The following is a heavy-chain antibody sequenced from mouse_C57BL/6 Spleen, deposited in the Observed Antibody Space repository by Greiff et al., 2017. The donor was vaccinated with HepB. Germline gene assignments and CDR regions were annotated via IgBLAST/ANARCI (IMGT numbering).Heavy chain of an antibody. Sequence: EVQLQQSGPELVKPGASVKISCKASGYTFTDYYMNWVKQSHGKSLEWIGDINPNNGGTSYNQKFKGKATLTVDKSSSTAYMELRSLTSEDSAVYYCARPPYYYGGDYWGQGTTLTVSS. CDR3: ARPPYYYGGDY. V-gene: IGHV1-26*01. J-gene: IGHJ2*01. CDR1: GYTFTDYY. CDR2: INPNNGGT. D-gene: IGHD1-1*01.